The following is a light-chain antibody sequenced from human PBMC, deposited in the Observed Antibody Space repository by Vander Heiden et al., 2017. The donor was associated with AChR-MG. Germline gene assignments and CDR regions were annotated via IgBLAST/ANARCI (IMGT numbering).Light chain of an antibody. Sequence: SYELTPPPSVSVSPGETASITCSGEELGEKYASWYQHKPGQSPVLLIYLDTKRPSGIPERFSASNSGNTATLTISGTQATDDGDYYCQAWDSSTVAFGGGTKLTVL. CDR3: QAWDSSTVA. V-gene: IGLV3-1*01. CDR2: LDT. J-gene: IGLJ2*01. CDR1: ELGEKY.